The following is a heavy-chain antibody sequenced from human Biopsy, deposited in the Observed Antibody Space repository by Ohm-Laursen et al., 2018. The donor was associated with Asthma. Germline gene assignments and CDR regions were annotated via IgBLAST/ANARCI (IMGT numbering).Heavy chain of an antibody. CDR3: ARKAGSCISRTCYSLDF. CDR2: INSVFGTT. J-gene: IGHJ4*02. Sequence: ASVTVSCKSLGGTFNTYVIGWVRQAPGQGLEWMGGINSVFGTTTYPQKFQDRVTITADDSTSTVYMELSSLRSEDTAVYYCARKAGSCISRTCYSLDFWGQGTLVSVSS. D-gene: IGHD2-2*01. V-gene: IGHV1-69*13. CDR1: GGTFNTYV.